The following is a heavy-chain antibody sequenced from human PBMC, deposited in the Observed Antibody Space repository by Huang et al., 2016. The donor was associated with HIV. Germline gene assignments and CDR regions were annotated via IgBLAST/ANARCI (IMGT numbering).Heavy chain of an antibody. Sequence: QVQLVQSGAEVEKPGSSVKVSCKASGGTFSSYAISWVRQAPGQGLEGMGGSIPILGTANYAQKCQGRVTITADESTSTAYMELSSLRSEDTAVYYCARARGYYDSSVSYYFDYWGQGTLVTVSS. J-gene: IGHJ4*02. CDR3: ARARGYYDSSVSYYFDY. CDR2: SIPILGTA. CDR1: GGTFSSYA. V-gene: IGHV1-69*13. D-gene: IGHD3-22*01.